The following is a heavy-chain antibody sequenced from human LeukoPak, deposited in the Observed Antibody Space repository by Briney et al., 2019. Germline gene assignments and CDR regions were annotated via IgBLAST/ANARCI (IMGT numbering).Heavy chain of an antibody. CDR2: ITPIFGTA. D-gene: IGHD5-18*01. V-gene: IGHV1-69*06. CDR3: ARASSDDTAMATPFAY. J-gene: IGHJ4*02. Sequence: ASVKVSCKASGGTSSNYAINWVRQAPGQGLEWMGGITPIFGTANYVQKFQGRVTITADKSTSTAFMELSRLRSEDTAIYYCARASSDDTAMATPFAYWGQGTLVTVSS. CDR1: GGTSSNYA.